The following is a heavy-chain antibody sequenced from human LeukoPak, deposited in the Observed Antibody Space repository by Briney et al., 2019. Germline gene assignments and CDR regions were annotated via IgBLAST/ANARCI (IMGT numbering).Heavy chain of an antibody. CDR3: VKTLKYYGSGRGLFDS. Sequence: GGSLRLSCAASGFTFSRYEMNWVRQAPGKGLEWISYISGSGDTIYYADSVKGRFTISRDNAKNMLYLQMSSLRADDTAVYYCVKTLKYYGSGRGLFDSWGRGTLVTVSS. D-gene: IGHD3-10*01. CDR1: GFTFSRYE. J-gene: IGHJ4*02. V-gene: IGHV3-48*03. CDR2: ISGSGDTI.